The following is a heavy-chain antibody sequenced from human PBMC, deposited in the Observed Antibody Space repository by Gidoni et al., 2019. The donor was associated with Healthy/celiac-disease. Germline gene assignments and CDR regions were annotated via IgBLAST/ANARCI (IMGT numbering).Heavy chain of an antibody. V-gene: IGHV4-39*01. CDR1: ACSISSSSYY. CDR3: ARGPSGWYFDL. Sequence: QLQLQESGPGLVKPSETLSLTRTVSACSISSSSYYWGWIRQPPGKGLEWIGSIYYSGSTYYNPSLKSRVTISVDTSKNQFSLKLSSVTAADTAVYYCARGPSGWYFDLWGRGTLVTVSS. CDR2: IYYSGST. J-gene: IGHJ2*01. D-gene: IGHD6-19*01.